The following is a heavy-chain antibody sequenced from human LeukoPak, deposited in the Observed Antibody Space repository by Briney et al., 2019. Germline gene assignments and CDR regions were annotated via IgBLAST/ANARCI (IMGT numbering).Heavy chain of an antibody. V-gene: IGHV4-61*08. Sequence: SETLSLTCTVSGGSISSGGYYWSWIRQHPGKGLEWIGYIYYSGSTNYNPSLKSRVTISVDTSKNQFSLKLSSVTAADTAVYYCARVWDNWFDPWGQGTLVTVSS. CDR3: ARVWDNWFDP. CDR1: GGSISSGGYY. CDR2: IYYSGST. J-gene: IGHJ5*02. D-gene: IGHD3-16*01.